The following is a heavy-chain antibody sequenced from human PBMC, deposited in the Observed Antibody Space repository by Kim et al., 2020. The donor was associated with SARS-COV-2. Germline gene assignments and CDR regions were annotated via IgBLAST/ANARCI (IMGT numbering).Heavy chain of an antibody. CDR3: ARRVRSYGSFDY. J-gene: IGHJ4*02. CDR1: GGSISSSSYY. CDR2: IYYSGST. V-gene: IGHV4-39*01. D-gene: IGHD5-18*01. Sequence: SETLSLTCTVSGGSISSSSYYWGWIRQPPGKGLEWIGSIYYSGSTYYNPSLKSRVTISVDTSKNQFSLKLSSVTAADTAVYYCARRVRSYGSFDYWGQGTLVTVSS.